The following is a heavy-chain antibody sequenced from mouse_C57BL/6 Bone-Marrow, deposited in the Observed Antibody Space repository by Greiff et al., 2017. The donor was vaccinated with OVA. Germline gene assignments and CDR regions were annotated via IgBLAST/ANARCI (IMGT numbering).Heavy chain of an antibody. CDR1: GFTFSSYG. Sequence: EVQGVESGGDLVKPGGSLKLSCAASGFTFSSYGMSWVRQTPDKRLEWVATISSGGSYTYYPDSVKGRFTISRDNAKNTLFLQKSSLKAENTAMYCCESHGKEFDYWGKGTLVTVSA. J-gene: IGHJ3*01. CDR3: ESHGKEFDY. V-gene: IGHV5-6*01. CDR2: ISSGGSYT. D-gene: IGHD2-1*01.